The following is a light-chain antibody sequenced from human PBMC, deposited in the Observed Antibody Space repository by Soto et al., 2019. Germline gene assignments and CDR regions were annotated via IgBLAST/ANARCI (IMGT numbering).Light chain of an antibody. J-gene: IGKJ2*01. V-gene: IGKV2-28*01. Sequence: DIVMTQSPLSLPVTPGEPASISCRSSQSLLHSNGYNYLDWYLQKPGQSPQLLIYLGSNRASGVPDRFSGSGSGTDFTLKISRVEAEDVWVYYCMQALQTSYTFGQGNKLEIK. CDR2: LGS. CDR1: QSLLHSNGYNY. CDR3: MQALQTSYT.